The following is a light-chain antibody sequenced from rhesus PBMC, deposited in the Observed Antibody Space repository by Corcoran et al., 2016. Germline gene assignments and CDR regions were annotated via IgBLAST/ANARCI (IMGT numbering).Light chain of an antibody. V-gene: IGKV1-22*01. CDR2: KAS. J-gene: IGKJ1*01. CDR1: QSISSW. Sequence: DIQMTQSPSSLSASVGDTVTIPCRASQSISSWLAWYQQKPGKAPNLLIYKASSLQSGVPSRFSGSGSGTDFTLTISGLQSEDFATYYCQQYTSRPRTFGQGTKVEIK. CDR3: QQYTSRPRT.